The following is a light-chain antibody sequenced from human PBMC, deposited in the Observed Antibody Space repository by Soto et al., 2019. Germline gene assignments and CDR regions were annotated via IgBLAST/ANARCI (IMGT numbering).Light chain of an antibody. V-gene: IGLV2-11*01. Sequence: TPPRYMTRASGQSVPISFPGTRSDVGGYNYVSWYQQHPGKAPKLMIYDVSKRPSGVPDRFSGSKSGNTASLTISGLQAEDEADYYCCSYAGSYVFGTGTKVTVL. CDR2: DVS. CDR1: RSDVGGYNY. CDR3: CSYAGSYV. J-gene: IGLJ1*01.